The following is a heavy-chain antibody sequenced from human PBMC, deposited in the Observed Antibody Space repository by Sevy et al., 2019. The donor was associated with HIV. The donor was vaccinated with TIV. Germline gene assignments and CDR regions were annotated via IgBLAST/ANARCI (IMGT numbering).Heavy chain of an antibody. J-gene: IGHJ3*02. CDR2: INPNIGDK. Sequence: ASVKVSCKASGYTFTGYYIHWVRQAPGQGLEWMGWINPNIGDKNQEQNFQGRVTMTRDTSINTAYMNLRRLKSDDTAVYYCATTTRGYSYDSCPDTLDIWGQGTMVTVSS. CDR3: ATTTRGYSYDSCPDTLDI. CDR1: GYTFTGYY. V-gene: IGHV1-2*02. D-gene: IGHD5-18*01.